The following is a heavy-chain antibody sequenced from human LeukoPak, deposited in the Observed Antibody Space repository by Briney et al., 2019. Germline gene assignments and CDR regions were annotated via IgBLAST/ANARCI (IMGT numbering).Heavy chain of an antibody. Sequence: ASVRVSPKVSRHSLSELAIHWVRQAPGKELEWLGGFDPEEGETFYAQEVLGRVSMTEDTSTETAYMELSSLTSEDTAVYYCAILPLTVVTPLDVWGQGTTVTVSS. V-gene: IGHV1-24*01. CDR2: FDPEEGET. CDR1: RHSLSELA. J-gene: IGHJ6*02. CDR3: AILPLTVVTPLDV. D-gene: IGHD4-23*01.